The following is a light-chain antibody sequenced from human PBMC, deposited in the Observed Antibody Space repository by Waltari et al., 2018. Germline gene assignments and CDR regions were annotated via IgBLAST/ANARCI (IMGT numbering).Light chain of an antibody. Sequence: IQLTQSPSSLSASVGDRVTITCRASQGISNYLAWYQQKPGKVPKLLIHSASTWQRGVPSRFSGRGSGTDFTLTISGLKPEDFATYYWQQLHSPGYTFGQGTKLEIK. CDR2: SAS. J-gene: IGKJ2*01. CDR1: QGISNY. V-gene: IGKV1-9*01. CDR3: QQLHSPGYT.